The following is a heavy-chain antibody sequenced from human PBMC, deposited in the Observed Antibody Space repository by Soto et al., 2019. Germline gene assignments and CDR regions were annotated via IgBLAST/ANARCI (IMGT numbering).Heavy chain of an antibody. V-gene: IGHV3-30*18. CDR3: AKDGLRQDYGDYDYYYYYLDV. J-gene: IGHJ6*03. Sequence: QVQLVESGGGVVQPARSLRLSCAASGFTFSSYGMHWVRQAPGKGLEWVAGISYDGSNKYYADSVKGRFTISRDNSKNTLYLQMNILRAEDTAVYYCAKDGLRQDYGDYDYYYYYLDVWGKGTTVTVSS. CDR1: GFTFSSYG. CDR2: ISYDGSNK. D-gene: IGHD4-17*01.